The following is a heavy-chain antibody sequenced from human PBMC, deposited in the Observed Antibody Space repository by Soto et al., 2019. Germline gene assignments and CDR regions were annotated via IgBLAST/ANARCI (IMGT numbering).Heavy chain of an antibody. CDR2: IYTSGST. CDR3: ARENYYGSGSYYYYYYYGMDV. V-gene: IGHV4-4*07. J-gene: IGHJ6*02. Sequence: PSEILSLTCTVSGGSISSYYWSWIRQPAGKGLEWIGRIYTSGSTNYNPSLKSRVTMSVDTSKNQFSLKLSSVTAADTAVYYCARENYYGSGSYYYYYYYGMDVWGQGTTVTVSS. D-gene: IGHD3-10*01. CDR1: GGSISSYY.